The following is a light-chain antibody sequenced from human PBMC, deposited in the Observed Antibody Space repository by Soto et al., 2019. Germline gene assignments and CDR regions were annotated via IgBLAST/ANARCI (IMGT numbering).Light chain of an antibody. J-gene: IGLJ1*01. CDR1: NSNIGAGYD. CDR2: ANN. CDR3: QSYASSLSTGFV. V-gene: IGLV1-40*01. Sequence: QSVLTQPPSVSGAPGQRVSISCTGSNSNIGAGYDVHWYQQLPGKAPTLLIYANNNRPSGVPDRFSGSKSGTSASLAITGLRPEYEADYYCQSYASSLSTGFVFGTGTKLTVL.